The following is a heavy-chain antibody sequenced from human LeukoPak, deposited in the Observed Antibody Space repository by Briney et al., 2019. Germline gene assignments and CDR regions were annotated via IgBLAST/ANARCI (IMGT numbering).Heavy chain of an antibody. J-gene: IGHJ4*02. V-gene: IGHV3-23*01. D-gene: IGHD6-19*01. CDR1: GFTFSSYA. CDR2: ISGSGGST. Sequence: PGGSLRLSCAASGFTFSSYAMSWVRQAPGKGLEWVSAISGSGGSTYYADSVKGRFTISRDNSKNTLYLQMNSLRAEDTAVYYCAKDVGYSSGWYLFDYWGQGTLVTVSS. CDR3: AKDVGYSSGWYLFDY.